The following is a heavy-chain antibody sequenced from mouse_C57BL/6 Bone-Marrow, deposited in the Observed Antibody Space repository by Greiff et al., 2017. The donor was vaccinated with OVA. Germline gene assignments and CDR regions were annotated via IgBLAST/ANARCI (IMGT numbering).Heavy chain of an antibody. V-gene: IGHV1-81*01. D-gene: IGHD2-3*01. CDR2: IYPRSGNT. CDR1: GYTFTSYG. J-gene: IGHJ3*01. CDR3: ARFDGYYPGFAY. Sequence: VHLVESGAELARPGASVKLSCKASGYTFTSYGISWVKQRTGQGLEWIGEIYPRSGNTYYNEKFKGKATLTADKSSSTAYMELRSLTSEASAVYFCARFDGYYPGFAYWGQGTLVTVSA.